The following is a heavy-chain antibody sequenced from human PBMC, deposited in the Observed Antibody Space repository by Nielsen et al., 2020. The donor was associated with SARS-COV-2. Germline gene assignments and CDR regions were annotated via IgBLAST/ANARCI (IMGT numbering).Heavy chain of an antibody. Sequence: GGSLRLSCKGSGSSFTSYWISWVRQMPGKGLEWMGRIDPSDSYTNYSPSFQGHVTISADKSISTAYLQWSSLKASDTAMYYCARACSSTSCYPYYYYGMDVWGQGTTVTVSS. J-gene: IGHJ6*02. CDR3: ARACSSTSCYPYYYYGMDV. CDR1: GSSFTSYW. V-gene: IGHV5-10-1*01. CDR2: IDPSDSYT. D-gene: IGHD2-2*01.